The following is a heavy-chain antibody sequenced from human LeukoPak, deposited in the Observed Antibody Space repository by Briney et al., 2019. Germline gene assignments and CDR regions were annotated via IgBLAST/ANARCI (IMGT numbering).Heavy chain of an antibody. CDR3: TTDRPNSYGYLRYFDY. CDR2: IKSKTDGGTT. J-gene: IGHJ4*02. V-gene: IGHV3-15*01. CDR1: GFTFSNAW. D-gene: IGHD5-18*01. Sequence: SGGSLRLSCAASGFTFSNAWMSWVRQAPGKGLEWVGRIKSKTDGGTTDYAAPVKGRFTISRDDSKNTLYLQMNSLKTEDTAVYYCTTDRPNSYGYLRYFDYWGQGTLVTVSS.